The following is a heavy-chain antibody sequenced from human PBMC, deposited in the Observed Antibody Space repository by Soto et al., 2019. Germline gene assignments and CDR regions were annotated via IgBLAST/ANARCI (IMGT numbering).Heavy chain of an antibody. CDR3: AREPLVDWYGKNYFDY. CDR1: GYTFTGYY. CDR2: IDPNSGGT. D-gene: IGHD3-9*01. V-gene: IGHV1-2*04. Sequence: ASVKVSCKASGYTFTGYYMHGVRQAPGQGLEWMGWIDPNSGGTNYAQKFQGWVTMTRDTSISTAYMELSRLRSDDTAVYYRAREPLVDWYGKNYFDYWGQGTLVTVSS. J-gene: IGHJ4*02.